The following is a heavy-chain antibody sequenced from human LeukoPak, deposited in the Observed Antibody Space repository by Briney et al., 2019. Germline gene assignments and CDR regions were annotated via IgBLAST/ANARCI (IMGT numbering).Heavy chain of an antibody. V-gene: IGHV3-64*01. Sequence: GGSLRLSCAASGFTFITYGMHWVRQAPGKGLEYVSAISANGDKTYYASSVKGRFTISRDNSKSMLYLQMGSLRAEDMAVYYCARDYNNIWAPLFDSWGQGTLVTVPS. D-gene: IGHD1-14*01. J-gene: IGHJ4*02. CDR3: ARDYNNIWAPLFDS. CDR1: GFTFITYG. CDR2: ISANGDKT.